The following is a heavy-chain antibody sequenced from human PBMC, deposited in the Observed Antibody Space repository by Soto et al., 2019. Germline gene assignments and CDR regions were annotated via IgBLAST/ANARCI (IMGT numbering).Heavy chain of an antibody. D-gene: IGHD6-19*01. CDR1: GFTFSSYA. J-gene: IGHJ3*02. V-gene: IGHV3-30-3*01. CDR3: AREGRGSSGWYDAFDI. Sequence: QVQLVESGGGVVQPGRSLRLSCAASGFTFSSYAMHWVRQAPGKGLEWVAVISYDGSNKYYADSVKGRFTISRDNSKNTLYLQMNSLRAEDTAVYYCAREGRGSSGWYDAFDIWGQGTMVTVSS. CDR2: ISYDGSNK.